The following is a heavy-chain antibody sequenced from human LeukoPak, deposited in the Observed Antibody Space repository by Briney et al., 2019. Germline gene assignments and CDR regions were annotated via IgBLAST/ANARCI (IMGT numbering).Heavy chain of an antibody. J-gene: IGHJ4*02. Sequence: ASVKVPCKASGYTFTSYYMHWVRQAPGQGLEWMGIINPSGGNTSYAQKFQGRVTMTRDMSTSTVYMELSSLRSEDTAVYYCARDGPSGSYYFDYWGQGTLVTVSS. D-gene: IGHD1-26*01. CDR3: ARDGPSGSYYFDY. V-gene: IGHV1-46*01. CDR1: GYTFTSYY. CDR2: INPSGGNT.